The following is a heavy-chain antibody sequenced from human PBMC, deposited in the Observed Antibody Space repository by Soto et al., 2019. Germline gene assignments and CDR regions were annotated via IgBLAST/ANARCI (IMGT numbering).Heavy chain of an antibody. Sequence: SETLSLTCTVSGGSISSSSYYWGWIRQPPGKGLEWIGSIYYSGSTYYNPSLKSRVTISVDTSKNQFSLKLSSVTAADTAVYYCATVTFDGNWFDPWGQGTLVTVS. CDR2: IYYSGST. CDR3: ATVTFDGNWFDP. D-gene: IGHD3-9*01. V-gene: IGHV4-39*01. J-gene: IGHJ5*02. CDR1: GGSISSSSYY.